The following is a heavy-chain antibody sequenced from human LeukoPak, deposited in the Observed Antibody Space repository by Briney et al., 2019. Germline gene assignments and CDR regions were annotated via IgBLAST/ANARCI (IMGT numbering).Heavy chain of an antibody. CDR2: VSLKGAT. V-gene: IGHV4-4*02. CDR1: GGSIITTNW. Sequence: SETLSLTCAVSGGSIITTNWWSWVRQPPGKGLEWIGEVSLKGATNYSPSLESRVSMSIDKSKNHLSLKLRSVTAADTAVYYCARAHKLGPYIFGYWGQGTLVTVSS. J-gene: IGHJ4*02. D-gene: IGHD3-3*02. CDR3: ARAHKLGPYIFGY.